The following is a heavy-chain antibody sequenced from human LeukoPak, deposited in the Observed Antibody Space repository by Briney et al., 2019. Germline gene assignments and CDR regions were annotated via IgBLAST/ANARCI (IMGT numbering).Heavy chain of an antibody. D-gene: IGHD3-22*01. CDR1: GGSISSYY. V-gene: IGHV4-4*07. CDR3: ARDRXYYHHSGYYGFDY. CDR2: IYTSGST. Sequence: PSETLSLTCTVSGGSISSYYGSWIRQPAGKGLEWIGRIYTSGSTNYNPSRKSRVTMSVDTSKNQFALKLSAVTAADTAVYYCARDRXYYHHSGYYGFDYWGQGTLVTVSS. J-gene: IGHJ4*02.